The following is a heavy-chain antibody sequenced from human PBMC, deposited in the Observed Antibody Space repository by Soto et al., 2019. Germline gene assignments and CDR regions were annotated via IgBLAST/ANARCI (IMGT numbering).Heavy chain of an antibody. Sequence: LRLSCAASRFTFSDYSMNWVRQAPGKGLEWVSYISGGGETIYYADSMKGRFTISRDNAEKSLYLQMNSLRGEDTAVYYCARGTHYYDSIGYSHFFDYWGQGTLVTVSS. CDR2: ISGGGETI. D-gene: IGHD3-22*01. V-gene: IGHV3-48*04. CDR1: RFTFSDYS. CDR3: ARGTHYYDSIGYSHFFDY. J-gene: IGHJ4*02.